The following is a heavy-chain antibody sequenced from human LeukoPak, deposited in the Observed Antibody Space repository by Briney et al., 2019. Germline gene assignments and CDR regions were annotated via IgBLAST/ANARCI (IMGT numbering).Heavy chain of an antibody. CDR2: ISGSGGST. CDR3: AKDDLMETVSTDRNWFDH. J-gene: IGHJ5*02. V-gene: IGHV3-23*01. CDR1: GFTFSSYA. D-gene: IGHD4-11*01. Sequence: GGSLRLSCAASGFTFSSYAMSWVRQAPGKGLEWVSAISGSGGSTYYADSVKGRFTISRDNSKNTVHLQMSSLNAGDTAIYYCAKDDLMETVSTDRNWFDHWGQGTRVTVSS.